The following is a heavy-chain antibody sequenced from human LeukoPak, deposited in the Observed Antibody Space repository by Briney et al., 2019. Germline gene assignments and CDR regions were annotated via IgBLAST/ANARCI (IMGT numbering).Heavy chain of an antibody. Sequence: PGGSLRLSCAASGFTFSSYAMSWLRQAPGKGLEWVSAISGSGGSTYYADSVKGRFTISRDNSKNTLYLQMNSLRAEDTAVYYCAKAGYGSGSYYNNWFDPWGQGTLVTVSS. V-gene: IGHV3-23*01. CDR1: GFTFSSYA. CDR3: AKAGYGSGSYYNNWFDP. J-gene: IGHJ5*02. CDR2: ISGSGGST. D-gene: IGHD3-10*01.